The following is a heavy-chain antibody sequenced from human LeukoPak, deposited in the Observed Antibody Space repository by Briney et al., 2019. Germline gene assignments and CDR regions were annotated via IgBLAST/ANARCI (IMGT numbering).Heavy chain of an antibody. CDR1: GGSISSYY. CDR3: ARVDTDMVAHAFDI. Sequence: SETLSLTCTVSGGSISSYYWSWIRQPAGKGLEWIGRIYTSGSTNYNPSLKSRVTMSVDTSKNQFSLKLSSVTAADTAVYYCARVDTDMVAHAFDIWGQGTMVTVSS. J-gene: IGHJ3*02. D-gene: IGHD5-18*01. V-gene: IGHV4-4*07. CDR2: IYTSGST.